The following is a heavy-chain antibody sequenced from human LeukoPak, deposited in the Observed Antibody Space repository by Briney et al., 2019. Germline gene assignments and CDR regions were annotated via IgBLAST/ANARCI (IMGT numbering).Heavy chain of an antibody. J-gene: IGHJ4*02. D-gene: IGHD6-13*01. CDR3: AKDAAGPEY. CDR2: ISASGGDT. CDR1: GFTFSNYW. Sequence: GGSLRLSCAASGFTFSNYWMNWVSQAPGKGLEWVSGISASGGDTWYPDSVKGRFTISRDNSKNTLFLQMNSLRVEDTAIYYCAKDAAGPEYWGQGTRVAVSS. V-gene: IGHV3-23*01.